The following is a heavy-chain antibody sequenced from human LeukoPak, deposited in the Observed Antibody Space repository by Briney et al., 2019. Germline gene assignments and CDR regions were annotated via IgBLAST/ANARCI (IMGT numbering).Heavy chain of an antibody. V-gene: IGHV3-21*01. D-gene: IGHD4-17*01. J-gene: IGHJ4*02. CDR1: GFIFSSYS. CDR2: ISSSSSYI. CDR3: ARAGYGDYGAY. Sequence: PGGSLGLSCAASGFIFSSYSMNWVRQAPGKGLEWVSSISSSSSYIYYADSVKGRFTISRDNAKNSLYLQMNSLRAEDTAVYYCARAGYGDYGAYWGQGTLVTVSS.